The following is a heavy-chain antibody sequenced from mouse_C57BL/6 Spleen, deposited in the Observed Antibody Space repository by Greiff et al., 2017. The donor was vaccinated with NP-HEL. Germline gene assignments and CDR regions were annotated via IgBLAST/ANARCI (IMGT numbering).Heavy chain of an antibody. CDR3: ARHAYSNYPMDY. D-gene: IGHD2-5*01. Sequence: VKLQESGPGLVAPSQCLSITCTVSGFSFTSYGVHWVRQPPGKGLEWLVVIWSDGSTTYNSAPKSRLSISKDNPKRHVFLKMNSLQTDDTAMYYCARHAYSNYPMDYWGQGTSVTVSS. J-gene: IGHJ4*01. CDR1: GFSFTSYG. CDR2: IWSDGST. V-gene: IGHV2-6-1*01.